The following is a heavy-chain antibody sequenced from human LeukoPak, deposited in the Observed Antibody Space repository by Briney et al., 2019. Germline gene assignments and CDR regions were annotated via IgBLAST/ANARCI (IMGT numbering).Heavy chain of an antibody. CDR2: IYNGGII. J-gene: IGHJ4*02. D-gene: IGHD1-14*01. Sequence: SETLSLTCAVSGDSISRYYWSWIRQPAGKGLEWIGRIYNGGIITYNPSLKSRVTMSIDTSNNQFSLRLRFVTAADTAVYYCARGVPYPENWGQGTLVTVSS. CDR1: GDSISRYY. CDR3: ARGVPYPEN. V-gene: IGHV4-4*07.